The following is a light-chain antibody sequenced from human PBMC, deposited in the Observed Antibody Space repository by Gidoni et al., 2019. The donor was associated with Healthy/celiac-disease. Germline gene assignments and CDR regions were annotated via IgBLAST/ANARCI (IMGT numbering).Light chain of an antibody. CDR3: QAWDSSTSVV. CDR2: QDS. CDR1: KLGDKY. V-gene: IGLV3-1*01. J-gene: IGLJ2*01. Sequence: SYELTQPPSVSVSQGHTASITCSGDKLGDKYACWYQQKPGQSPVLVIYQDSKRPSGIPERFSGSNSGNTATLTISGTRAMDEADYYCQAWDSSTSVVFGGGTKLTVL.